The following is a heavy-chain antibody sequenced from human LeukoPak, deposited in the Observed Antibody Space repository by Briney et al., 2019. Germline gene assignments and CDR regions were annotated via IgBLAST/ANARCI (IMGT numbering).Heavy chain of an antibody. V-gene: IGHV3-30-3*01. D-gene: IGHD3-10*01. Sequence: GGSLRLSCVASGFSLSNFQMYWDRQAPGKGLEWVSIISLDGSTEFYADSVKGRFTISRDTASNTMHLEMNNLRIEDTAVYYCMRDYMGWFDPWGQGSLVTVSS. CDR3: MRDYMGWFDP. CDR2: ISLDGSTE. CDR1: GFSLSNFQ. J-gene: IGHJ5*02.